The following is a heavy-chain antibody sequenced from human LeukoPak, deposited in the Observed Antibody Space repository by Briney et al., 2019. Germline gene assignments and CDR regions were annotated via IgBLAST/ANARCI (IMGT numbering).Heavy chain of an antibody. J-gene: IGHJ1*01. CDR3: ARGRWYYGSGSYFQH. CDR2: INHSGST. D-gene: IGHD3-10*01. CDR1: GGSISSGGYY. Sequence: SETLSLTCTVSGGSISSGGYYWSWIRQPPGKGLEWIGEINHSGSTNYNPSLKSRVTISVDASKNQFSLKLSSVTAADTAVYYCARGRWYYGSGSYFQHWGQGTLVTVSS. V-gene: IGHV4-39*07.